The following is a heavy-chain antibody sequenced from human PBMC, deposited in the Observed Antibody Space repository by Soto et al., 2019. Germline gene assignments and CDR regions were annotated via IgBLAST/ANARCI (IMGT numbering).Heavy chain of an antibody. Sequence: QVQLQESGPGLVKPSETLSLTCTVSGGSISSYYWSWIRHPPGKGLEWIGYIYYSGTTNYNPSLKSRVTISVDTSKNQFSLKLSSVTAADTAVYYCASTNIVVVTDAFDIWGQGTMVTVSS. CDR1: GGSISSYY. J-gene: IGHJ3*02. CDR2: IYYSGTT. CDR3: ASTNIVVVTDAFDI. V-gene: IGHV4-59*01. D-gene: IGHD2-21*02.